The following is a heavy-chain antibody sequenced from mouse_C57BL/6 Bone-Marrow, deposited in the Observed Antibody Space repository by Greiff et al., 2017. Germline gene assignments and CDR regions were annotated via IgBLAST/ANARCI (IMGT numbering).Heavy chain of an antibody. J-gene: IGHJ3*01. CDR2: ISGGGGNT. V-gene: IGHV5-9*01. D-gene: IGHD2-3*01. Sequence: EVKLVESGGGLVKPGGSLKLSCAASGFTFSSYTMSWVRQTPEKRLEWVATISGGGGNTYYPDSVKGRFTISRDNAKNTLYLQMSSLRSEDTALYYCARHYDGYSWFAYWGQGTLVTVSA. CDR3: ARHYDGYSWFAY. CDR1: GFTFSSYT.